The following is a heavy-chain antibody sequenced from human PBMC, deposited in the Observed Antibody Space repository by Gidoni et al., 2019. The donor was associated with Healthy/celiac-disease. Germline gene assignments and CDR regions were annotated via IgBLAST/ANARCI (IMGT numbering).Heavy chain of an antibody. V-gene: IGHV1-69*02. Sequence: QVQLVQYGAEVKKPGSSVKVSCKASGGTFSSYTISWVRQAPGQGLEWMGRIIPFLGIANYAQKFQGRVTITADKSTSTAYMELSSLRSEDTAVYYCARALYSSSPEYYYYYYGMDVWGQGTTVTVSS. CDR2: IIPFLGIA. CDR3: ARALYSSSPEYYYYYYGMDV. CDR1: GGTFSSYT. D-gene: IGHD6-6*01. J-gene: IGHJ6*02.